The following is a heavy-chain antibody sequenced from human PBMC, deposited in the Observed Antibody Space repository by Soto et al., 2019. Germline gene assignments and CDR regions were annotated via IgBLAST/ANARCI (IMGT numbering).Heavy chain of an antibody. CDR1: GGSISSGDYY. Sequence: SETLSLTCTVSGGSISSGDYYWSWIRQPPGKGLEWIGYIYYSGSTYYKTSLKSRVNISVDTSKNQFSLKLSSVTAADTAVYYCARDRITMVRGVRWFDPWGQGTLVTVSS. J-gene: IGHJ5*02. V-gene: IGHV4-30-4*01. CDR2: IYYSGST. CDR3: ARDRITMVRGVRWFDP. D-gene: IGHD3-10*01.